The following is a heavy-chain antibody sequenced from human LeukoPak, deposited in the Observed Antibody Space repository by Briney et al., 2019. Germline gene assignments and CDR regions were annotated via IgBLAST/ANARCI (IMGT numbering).Heavy chain of an antibody. Sequence: GGSLRLSCAASGFTFSSYWMSWVRQAPGKGLEWGANIKQDGSEKYYVDSVRGRFTISRDNAKNSLYLQMNSLRAEDTAVYYFSRVSDYYGSGYAFDIWGQGTMVTVSS. J-gene: IGHJ3*02. CDR1: GFTFSSYW. CDR2: IKQDGSEK. CDR3: SRVSDYYGSGYAFDI. V-gene: IGHV3-7*03. D-gene: IGHD3-10*01.